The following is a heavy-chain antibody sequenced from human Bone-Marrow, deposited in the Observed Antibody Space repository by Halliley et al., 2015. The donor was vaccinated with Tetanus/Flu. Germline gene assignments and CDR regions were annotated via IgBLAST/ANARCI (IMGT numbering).Heavy chain of an antibody. D-gene: IGHD2-15*01. CDR3: VRDHVYCSGGNCYSLGLDY. CDR2: PSKGRT. J-gene: IGHJ4*02. Sequence: PSKGRTSYQQKFRGRVTMTRDTSASTVYMELSSLRSEDTAVYYCVRDHVYCSGGNCYSLGLDYWGQGTLVTVSS. V-gene: IGHV1-46*01.